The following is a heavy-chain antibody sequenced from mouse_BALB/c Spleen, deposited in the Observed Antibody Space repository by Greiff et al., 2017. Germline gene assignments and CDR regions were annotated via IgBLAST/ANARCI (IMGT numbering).Heavy chain of an antibody. Sequence: QVQLQQSGAELVTPGASVTLSCKASGYTFTSYYMYWVKQRPGQGLEWIGEINPSNGGTNFNEKFKSKATLTVDKSSSTAYMQLSSLTSEDSAVYYCTRAYYGNFYYFDYWGQGTTLTVSS. V-gene: IGHV1S81*02. J-gene: IGHJ2*01. CDR2: INPSNGGT. D-gene: IGHD2-10*01. CDR3: TRAYYGNFYYFDY. CDR1: GYTFTSYY.